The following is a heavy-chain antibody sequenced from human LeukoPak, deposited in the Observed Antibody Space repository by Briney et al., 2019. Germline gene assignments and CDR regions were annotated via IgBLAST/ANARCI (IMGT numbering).Heavy chain of an antibody. D-gene: IGHD3-10*01. J-gene: IGHJ5*02. CDR2: IYYSGST. CDR1: GGSISSSSYY. V-gene: IGHV4-39*01. Sequence: SETLSLTCTVSGGSISSSSYYWGWIRQPPGKGLEWIGSIYYSGSTYYNPSLKSRVTISVDTSKNQFSLKLSSVTAADTAVYYCARYMVRGSNWFDPWGQGTLVTVSS. CDR3: ARYMVRGSNWFDP.